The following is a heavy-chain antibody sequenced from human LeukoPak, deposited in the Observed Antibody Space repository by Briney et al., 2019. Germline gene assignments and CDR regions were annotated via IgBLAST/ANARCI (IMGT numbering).Heavy chain of an antibody. Sequence: ASVKVSCKASGYTFTSYGISWVRQAPGQGLEWMGWINPNSGGTNYAQKFQGRVTMTRDTSISTAYMELSRLRSDDTAVYYCAREDSSSSKYYYYYYMDVWGKGTTVTVSS. D-gene: IGHD6-6*01. CDR2: INPNSGGT. CDR1: GYTFTSYG. J-gene: IGHJ6*03. V-gene: IGHV1-2*02. CDR3: AREDSSSSKYYYYYYMDV.